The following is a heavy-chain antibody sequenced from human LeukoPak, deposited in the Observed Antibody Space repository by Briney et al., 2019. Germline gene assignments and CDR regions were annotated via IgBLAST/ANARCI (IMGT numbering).Heavy chain of an antibody. Sequence: ASLKVSCTASGYTFTGYYMHWVRQAPGQGLEWMGWITSDSGGTNYAQKSQGRVTLTRDTSISTAYMELSRMRSDDTAVYYCASRYCSSTSCRINWFDPWGQGTLVTVSS. CDR1: GYTFTGYY. J-gene: IGHJ5*02. CDR3: ASRYCSSTSCRINWFDP. CDR2: ITSDSGGT. V-gene: IGHV1-2*02. D-gene: IGHD2-2*01.